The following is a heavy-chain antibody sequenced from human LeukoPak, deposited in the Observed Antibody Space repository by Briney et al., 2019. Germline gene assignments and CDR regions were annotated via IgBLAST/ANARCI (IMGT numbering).Heavy chain of an antibody. D-gene: IGHD3-22*01. CDR3: ARTYYYDSSGYLGAVDY. CDR2: IRYDGSNK. Sequence: GGSLRLSCAASGFTFSSYGMHWVRQAPGKGLEWVAVIRYDGSNKYYADSVKGRFTISRDNSKNTLYLQMNSLRAEDTAVYYCARTYYYDSSGYLGAVDYWGQGTLVTVSS. J-gene: IGHJ4*02. CDR1: GFTFSSYG. V-gene: IGHV3-33*01.